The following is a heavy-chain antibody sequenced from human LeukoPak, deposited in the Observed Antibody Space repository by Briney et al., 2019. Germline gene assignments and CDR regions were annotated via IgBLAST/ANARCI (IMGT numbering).Heavy chain of an antibody. J-gene: IGHJ4*02. CDR1: GYTFTSYG. CDR3: AAAVAGNLHFDY. CDR2: ISAYNGNT. D-gene: IGHD6-19*01. Sequence: ASVKVSCKASGYTFTSYGISWVRQAPGQGLEWMGWISAYNGNTNYAQKLQGRVTMTRDTSTSTVYMELSSLRSEDTAVYYCAAAVAGNLHFDYWGQGTLVTVSS. V-gene: IGHV1-18*04.